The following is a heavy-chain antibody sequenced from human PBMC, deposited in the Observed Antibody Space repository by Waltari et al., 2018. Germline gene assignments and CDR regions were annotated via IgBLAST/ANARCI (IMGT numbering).Heavy chain of an antibody. CDR3: ARTSNYDILTGLLYGMDV. V-gene: IGHV4-4*02. Sequence: QVQLQDSGPGLVKPSGTLSLPCAVSGGSISSRNWWSWVPQPPGRGLEWIGEINHSGSTNYNPSLKSRVTISVDTSKNQFSLKLSSVTAADTAVYYCARTSNYDILTGLLYGMDVWGQGTTVTVSS. J-gene: IGHJ6*02. D-gene: IGHD3-9*01. CDR1: GGSISSRNW. CDR2: INHSGST.